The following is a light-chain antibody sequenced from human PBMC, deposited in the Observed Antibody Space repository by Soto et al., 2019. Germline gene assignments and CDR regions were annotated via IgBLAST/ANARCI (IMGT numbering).Light chain of an antibody. Sequence: QSAQTQPASVSGSPGQSITISCTGTSSDVGGYNYVSWYQQHPGKAPKLMIYEVSNRPSGVSNRSSGSKSGNTASLTISGLQAEDEADYYCSSYTSSTFYVFGTGTKVTVL. CDR1: SSDVGGYNY. CDR3: SSYTSSTFYV. J-gene: IGLJ1*01. CDR2: EVS. V-gene: IGLV2-14*01.